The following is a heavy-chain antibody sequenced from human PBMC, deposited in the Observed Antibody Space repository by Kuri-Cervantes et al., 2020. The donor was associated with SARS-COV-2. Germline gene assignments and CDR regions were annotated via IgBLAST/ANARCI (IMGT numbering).Heavy chain of an antibody. J-gene: IGHJ6*03. V-gene: IGHV1-69*13. CDR2: FAPIFGKT. Sequence: SVKVSCKASEGTFFSHAISWVRQAPGQGLEWMGGFAPIFGKTDYAQKFQGRVTMTADESTNTAYMELSSLRSEDTAVYYCATRVAGDPDYYYYYMDVWGTGTTVTSP. D-gene: IGHD7-27*01. CDR1: EGTFFSHA. CDR3: ATRVAGDPDYYYYYMDV.